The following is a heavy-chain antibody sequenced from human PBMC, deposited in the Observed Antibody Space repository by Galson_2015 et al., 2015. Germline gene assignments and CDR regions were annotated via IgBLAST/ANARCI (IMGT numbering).Heavy chain of an antibody. CDR2: ISSSSSYI. D-gene: IGHD6-19*01. CDR3: AGNWQWLVGGSGDY. J-gene: IGHJ4*02. Sequence: SLRLSCAASGFTFSSYSMNWVRQAPGKGLEWVSSISSSSSYIYYADSVKGRFTISRDNAKNSLYLQMNSLRAEDTAVYYCAGNWQWLVGGSGDYWGQGTLVTVSS. CDR1: GFTFSSYS. V-gene: IGHV3-21*01.